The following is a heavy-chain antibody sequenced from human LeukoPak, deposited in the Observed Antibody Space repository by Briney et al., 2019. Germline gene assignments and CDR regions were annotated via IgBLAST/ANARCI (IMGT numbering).Heavy chain of an antibody. CDR1: GFTFSSYG. D-gene: IGHD1-26*01. Sequence: GGSLRLSCAASGFTFSSYGMHWVRQAPGKGLEWVAFIRYDGSNKYYADSVKGRFTISRDNSKNTLYLQMNSLRAEDTAVYYCARISGSYARRVRSYYFDYWGQGTLVTVSS. CDR3: ARISGSYARRVRSYYFDY. CDR2: IRYDGSNK. J-gene: IGHJ4*02. V-gene: IGHV3-30*02.